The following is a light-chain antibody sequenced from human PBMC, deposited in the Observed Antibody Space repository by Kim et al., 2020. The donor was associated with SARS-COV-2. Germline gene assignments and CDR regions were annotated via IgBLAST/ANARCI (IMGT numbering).Light chain of an antibody. V-gene: IGKV1-39*01. CDR3: QQSYSTRWT. J-gene: IGKJ1*01. CDR2: AAS. CDR1: QNINKY. Sequence: ASIGDRVTITCRASQNINKYLNWYQQKPGKAPKVLIYAASSLQSGVPSRFSGSGSGTDFILTISSLQSEDFATYYCQQSYSTRWTFGQGTKVDIK.